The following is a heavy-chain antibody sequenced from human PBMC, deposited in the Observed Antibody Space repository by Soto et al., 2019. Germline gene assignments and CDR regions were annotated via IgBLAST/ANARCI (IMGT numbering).Heavy chain of an antibody. CDR2: IYYSGST. D-gene: IGHD5-12*01. J-gene: IGHJ5*02. CDR3: ARYDGYNFGWFDP. CDR1: GGSISSYY. V-gene: IGHV4-59*01. Sequence: PSETLSLTCTVSGGSISSYYWCWIRQPPGKGLEWIGYIYYSGSTNYNPSLKSRVTISVDTSKNQFSLKLSSVTAADTAVYYCARYDGYNFGWFDPSGQGTLVTVSS.